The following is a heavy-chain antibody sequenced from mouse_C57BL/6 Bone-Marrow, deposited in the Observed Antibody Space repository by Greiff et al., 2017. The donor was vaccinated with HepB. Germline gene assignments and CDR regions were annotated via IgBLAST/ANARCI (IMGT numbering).Heavy chain of an antibody. CDR2: IDPENGDT. V-gene: IGHV14-4*01. Sequence: EVQLQQSGAKLVRPGASVKLSCTASGFNIKDDYMHWVKQRPEQGLEWIGWIDPENGDTEYASKFQGKATITADTSSNTAYLQLSSLTSEDTAVYYCTKGVTTGFDYWGQGTTLTVSS. D-gene: IGHD2-2*01. CDR1: GFNIKDDY. CDR3: TKGVTTGFDY. J-gene: IGHJ2*01.